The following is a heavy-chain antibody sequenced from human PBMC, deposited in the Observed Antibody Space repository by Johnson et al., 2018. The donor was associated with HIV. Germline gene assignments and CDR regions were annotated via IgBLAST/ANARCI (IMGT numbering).Heavy chain of an antibody. CDR2: IWYDGSNK. CDR3: AREVDAFDM. CDR1: GFTFSSYA. Sequence: VQLVESGGGVVQPGRSLRLSCAASGFTFSSYAMHWVRQAPGKGLEWVAVIWYDGSNKYYADSVKGRFTISGDNSKNTLSLQMNSLRAEDTAVYYCAREVDAFDMWGQGTLVTVSS. J-gene: IGHJ3*02. V-gene: IGHV3-33*08.